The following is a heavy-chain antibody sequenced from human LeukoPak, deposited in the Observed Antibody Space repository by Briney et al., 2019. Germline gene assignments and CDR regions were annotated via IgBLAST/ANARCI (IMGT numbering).Heavy chain of an antibody. V-gene: IGHV3-66*01. J-gene: IGHJ6*03. CDR1: GFTVSSNY. CDR2: IYSGGST. Sequence: GGSLRLSCAASGFTVSSNYMSWVRQAPGKGLEWVSLIYSGGSTYYPDSVKGRFTISRDNSKNTLYLHMNSLRAEGTAVYYCARANSGWSAGYYYYMDVWGKGTTVTISS. CDR3: ARANSGWSAGYYYYMDV. D-gene: IGHD6-19*01.